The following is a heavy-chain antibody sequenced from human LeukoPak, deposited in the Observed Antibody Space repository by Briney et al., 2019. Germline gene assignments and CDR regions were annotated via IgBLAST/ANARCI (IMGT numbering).Heavy chain of an antibody. J-gene: IGHJ4*02. Sequence: GGSLRLSCAASGFTFSSYGMHWVRQAPGKGLEWVAVISYDGSNKYYADSVKGRFTISRDNSKNTLYLQMNSLRAEDTAVYYCAKEYSYGYVADYWGQGTLVTVSS. CDR3: AKEYSYGYVADY. CDR1: GFTFSSYG. V-gene: IGHV3-30*18. CDR2: ISYDGSNK. D-gene: IGHD5-18*01.